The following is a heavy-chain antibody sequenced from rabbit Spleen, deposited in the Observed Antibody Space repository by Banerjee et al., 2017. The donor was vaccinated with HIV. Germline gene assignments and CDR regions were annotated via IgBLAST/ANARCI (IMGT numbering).Heavy chain of an antibody. CDR2: IFSGTTGTT. CDR1: GFSFSTVYW. Sequence: QEQLEESGGDLVEPGASLTLTCTASGFSFSTVYWIYWVRQAPGKGLEWIGTIFSGTTGTTDYASWAKGRFTISKTSSTTVTLQMTSLTAADTATYFCARDFDFWGPGTLVTVS. J-gene: IGHJ4*01. V-gene: IGHV1S45*01. CDR3: ARDFDF.